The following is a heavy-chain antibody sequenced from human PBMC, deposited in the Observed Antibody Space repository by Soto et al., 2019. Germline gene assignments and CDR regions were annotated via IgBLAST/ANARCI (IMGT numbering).Heavy chain of an antibody. CDR3: ARELVAATIDY. V-gene: IGHV3-30-3*01. Sequence: GVSLRLSCAASGFTFSSYAMHWVRQAPGKGLEWVAVISYDGSNKYYADSVKGRFTISRDNSKNTLYLQMNSLRAEDTAVYYCARELVAATIDYWGQGTLVTVSS. D-gene: IGHD2-15*01. CDR1: GFTFSSYA. J-gene: IGHJ4*02. CDR2: ISYDGSNK.